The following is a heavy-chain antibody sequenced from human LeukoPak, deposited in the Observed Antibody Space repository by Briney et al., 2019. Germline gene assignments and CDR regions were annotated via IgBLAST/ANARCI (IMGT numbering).Heavy chain of an antibody. CDR3: ARDRDPGYNDSSGYRRVNAFDI. D-gene: IGHD3-22*01. J-gene: IGHJ3*02. CDR2: IRQDGNEF. V-gene: IGHV3-7*01. Sequence: GGSLRLSCAASEFTFGNYWMSWVRQVPGKGPEWVANIRQDGNEFYYVDSVKGRFTISRDNAKNSLYLQMNSLRAEDTAVYYCARDRDPGYNDSSGYRRVNAFDIWGQGTMVTVSS. CDR1: EFTFGNYW.